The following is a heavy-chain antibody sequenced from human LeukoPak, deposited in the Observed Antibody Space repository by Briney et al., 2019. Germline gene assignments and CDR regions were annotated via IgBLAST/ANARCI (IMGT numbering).Heavy chain of an antibody. Sequence: SETLSLTCTVSGGSISSSSYYWGWIRQPPGKGLEWIGSIYYSGSTYYNPSLKSRVTISVDTSKNQFSLKLSSVTAADTAVYYCARHVHQQTNTGDGYYMDVWGKGTTVTVSS. CDR3: ARHVHQQTNTGDGYYMDV. D-gene: IGHD2-2*01. CDR1: GGSISSSSYY. J-gene: IGHJ6*03. CDR2: IYYSGST. V-gene: IGHV4-39*01.